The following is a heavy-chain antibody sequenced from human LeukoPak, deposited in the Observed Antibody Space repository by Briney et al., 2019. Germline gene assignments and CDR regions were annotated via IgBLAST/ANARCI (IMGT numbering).Heavy chain of an antibody. V-gene: IGHV1-46*01. CDR2: INPSGGST. D-gene: IGHD3-3*01. CDR1: GYTFTSYY. Sequence: GESLKISCKGSGYTFTSYYMHWVRQAPGQGLEWMGIINPSGGSTSYAQKFQGRVTMTRDMSTTTVYMELSSLRSEDTAVYYCARGPHRRTYDRDNWFDPWGQGTLVTVSS. CDR3: ARGPHRRTYDRDNWFDP. J-gene: IGHJ5*02.